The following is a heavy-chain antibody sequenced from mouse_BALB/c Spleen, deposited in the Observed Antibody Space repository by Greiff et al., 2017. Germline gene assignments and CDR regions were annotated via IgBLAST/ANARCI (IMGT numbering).Heavy chain of an antibody. CDR3: ARPSFITTTLYYAMDY. V-gene: IGHV5-6*01. Sequence: EVQGVESGGDLVKPGGSLKLSCAASGFTFSSYGMSWVRQTPDKRLEWVATISSGGSYTYYPDSVKGRFTISRDNAKNTLYLQMSSLKSEDTATYYCARPSFITTTLYYAMDYWGQGTSVTVSS. D-gene: IGHD1-1*01. CDR2: ISSGGSYT. CDR1: GFTFSSYG. J-gene: IGHJ4*01.